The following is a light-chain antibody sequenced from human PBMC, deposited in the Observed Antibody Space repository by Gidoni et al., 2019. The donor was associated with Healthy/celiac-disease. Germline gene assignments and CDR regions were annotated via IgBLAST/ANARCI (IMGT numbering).Light chain of an antibody. CDR1: QSVSSY. J-gene: IGKJ3*01. CDR3: QQRSNWPGFT. CDR2: DAS. V-gene: IGKV3-11*01. Sequence: EIVLTQSPATLSLSPGERATLSCRASQSVSSYLAWYHQKPGQAPRLLIYDASNRATGIPARCSGSGSGTDFTLTISSLEPEDFAVYYCQQRSNWPGFTFGPGTKVDIK.